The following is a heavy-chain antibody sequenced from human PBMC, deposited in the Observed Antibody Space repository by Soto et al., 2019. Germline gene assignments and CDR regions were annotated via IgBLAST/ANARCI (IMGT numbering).Heavy chain of an antibody. CDR2: TYYRSKWYD. CDR3: TRTRVYDSYNYYGMAV. J-gene: IGHJ6*02. D-gene: IGHD3-3*01. V-gene: IGHV6-1*01. Sequence: SQTLSLTCAISGDSVSSNSAAWNWIRQSPSRGLEWLGRTYYRSKWYDDYAVSVKSRISINPDTSRNQFSLQLNSVTPEDTAVYYCTRTRVYDSYNYYGMAVWGQGTTVTVSS. CDR1: GDSVSSNSAA.